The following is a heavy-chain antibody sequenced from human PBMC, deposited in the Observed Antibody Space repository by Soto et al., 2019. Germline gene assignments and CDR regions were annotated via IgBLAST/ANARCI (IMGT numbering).Heavy chain of an antibody. CDR1: GFTFSSYA. CDR3: ENDRQRPRHSWGGMDV. CDR2: ISGSGGST. Sequence: GGSLRLSCAASGFTFSSYAMSWVRQAPGKGLEWVSAISGSGGSTYYADSVKGRFTISRDNSKNTLYLQMNSLRAEDTDMDYCENDRQRPRHSWGGMDVWGQGTTVTVSS. J-gene: IGHJ6*02. V-gene: IGHV3-23*01. D-gene: IGHD6-25*01.